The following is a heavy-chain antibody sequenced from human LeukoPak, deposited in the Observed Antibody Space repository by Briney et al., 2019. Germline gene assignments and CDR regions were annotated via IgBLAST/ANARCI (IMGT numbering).Heavy chain of an antibody. CDR1: GGSFSGYY. V-gene: IGHV4-59*10. CDR2: IYTSGST. CDR3: GRSKPYGSTWHTDY. D-gene: IGHD1-26*01. Sequence: SETLSLTCAVWGGSFSGYYWSWIRQPAGKGLEWIGRIYTSGSTNYNPSLKSRVTMSVDTSKNQFSLKLSPVTAADAAVYYCGRSKPYGSTWHTDYWGQGTLVTVSS. J-gene: IGHJ4*02.